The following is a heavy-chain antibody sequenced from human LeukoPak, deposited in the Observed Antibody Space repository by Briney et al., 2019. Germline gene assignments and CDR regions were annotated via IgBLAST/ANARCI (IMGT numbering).Heavy chain of an antibody. J-gene: IGHJ4*02. CDR2: ISWNSGSI. CDR3: AKDNIRIVVAGTIDY. D-gene: IGHD6-19*01. CDR1: GFTFDDYA. V-gene: IGHV3-9*01. Sequence: GRSLRLSCAASGFTFDDYAMHWVRQAPGKGLEWVSGISWNSGSIGYADSVKGRFTISRDNAKNSLYLQMNSLRSEDTALYYCAKDNIRIVVAGTIDYWGQGTLVTVSS.